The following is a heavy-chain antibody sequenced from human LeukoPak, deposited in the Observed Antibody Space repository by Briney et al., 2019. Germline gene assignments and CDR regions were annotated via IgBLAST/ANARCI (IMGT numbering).Heavy chain of an antibody. Sequence: SETLSLTCTVSGGSISSSSYYWGWIRQPPGKGLEWIGEINHSGSTNYNPSLKSRVTISVDTSKNQFSLKLSSVTAADTAVYYCARVGGSIAAAGYNWFDPWGQGTLVTVSS. D-gene: IGHD6-13*01. V-gene: IGHV4-39*07. CDR3: ARVGGSIAAAGYNWFDP. CDR1: GGSISSSSYY. J-gene: IGHJ5*02. CDR2: INHSGST.